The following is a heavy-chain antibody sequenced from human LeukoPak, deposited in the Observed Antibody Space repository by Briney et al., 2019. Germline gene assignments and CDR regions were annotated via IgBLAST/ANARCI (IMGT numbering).Heavy chain of an antibody. V-gene: IGHV1-8*01. CDR1: GYTLTELS. CDR2: MNPDSGDT. CDR3: GRGLGTYDSSELTWPMISF. D-gene: IGHD3-22*01. Sequence: ASVKVSCKVSGYTLTELSMHWVRQATGQGLEWMGWMNPDSGDTAYAQKFQGRITMTRSTSITTAYMELSSLRSEDTAVYYCGRGLGTYDSSELTWPMISFWGQGTVVTVSS. J-gene: IGHJ4*02.